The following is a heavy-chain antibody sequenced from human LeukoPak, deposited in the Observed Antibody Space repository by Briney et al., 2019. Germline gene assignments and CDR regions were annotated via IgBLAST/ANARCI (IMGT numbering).Heavy chain of an antibody. V-gene: IGHV3-30*04. Sequence: GGSLRLSCAASGFTFSSYAMHWVRQAPGKGLEWVAVISYDGSNKYYADSVKGRFTISRDNSKNTLYLQRNSLRAEDTAVYFCARGGNSSGWYPDYWGQGTLVTVSS. CDR2: ISYDGSNK. CDR1: GFTFSSYA. D-gene: IGHD6-19*01. J-gene: IGHJ4*02. CDR3: ARGGNSSGWYPDY.